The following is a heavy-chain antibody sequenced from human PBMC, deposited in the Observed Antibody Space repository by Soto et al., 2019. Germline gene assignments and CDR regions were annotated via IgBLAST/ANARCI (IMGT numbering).Heavy chain of an antibody. CDR3: ALFQSAKNWSDP. Sequence: QITLKESGPTLVKPTQTLTLTCTFSGFSLSTSGVGVGWIRQPPGKALEWLALIYWDDDKRYSPSLKSRLTTXKPXSKNQVVLTMTTMDPLDPATYSCALFQSAKNWSDPWGQGTLVTGSS. CDR1: GFSLSTSGVG. J-gene: IGHJ5*02. V-gene: IGHV2-5*02. CDR2: IYWDDDK.